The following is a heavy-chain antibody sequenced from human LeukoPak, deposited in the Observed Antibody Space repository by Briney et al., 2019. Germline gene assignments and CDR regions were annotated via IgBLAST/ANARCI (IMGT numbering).Heavy chain of an antibody. CDR1: GGYLSSYY. CDR2: IHYSGST. Sequence: SETLSLTCSVSGGYLSSYYWSWIRQPPGEGLEWIAFIHYSGSTNYNPSLKSRVTISVDTSKNQFSLKLSSVTAADTAVYYCARGSLGNWFDPWGQGTLVTVSS. J-gene: IGHJ5*02. CDR3: ARGSLGNWFDP. D-gene: IGHD1-26*01. V-gene: IGHV4-59*08.